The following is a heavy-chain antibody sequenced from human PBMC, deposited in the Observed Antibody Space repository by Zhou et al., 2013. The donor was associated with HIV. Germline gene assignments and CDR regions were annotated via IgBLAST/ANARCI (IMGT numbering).Heavy chain of an antibody. J-gene: IGHJ2*01. CDR1: GYTFTGYY. V-gene: IGHV1-2*02. CDR3: ARGPVITTIVGPGYWYFDL. D-gene: IGHD1-26*01. Sequence: QVQLVQSGAEVKKPGASVKVSCRASGYTFTGYYMHWVRQAPGQGLEWMGWINPNSGGTTYAQKFQGRVTMTRDTSISAAYMELSRLRSDDTAVYYCARGPVITTIVGPGYWYFDLWGRGTLVTVSS. CDR2: INPNSGGT.